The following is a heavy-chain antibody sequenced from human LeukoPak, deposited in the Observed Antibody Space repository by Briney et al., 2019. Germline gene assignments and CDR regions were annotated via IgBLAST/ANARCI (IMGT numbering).Heavy chain of an antibody. V-gene: IGHV4-34*01. D-gene: IGHD1-26*01. CDR1: GGPFSGYY. CDR3: ARDDRVGAILGYMDV. CDR2: INHSGST. J-gene: IGHJ6*03. Sequence: SETLSLTCAVYGGPFSGYYWSWIRQPPGKGPEWIGEINHSGSTNYNPSLKSRVTISVDTSKNQFSLKLSSVTAADTAVYYCARDDRVGAILGYMDVWGKGTTVTVSS.